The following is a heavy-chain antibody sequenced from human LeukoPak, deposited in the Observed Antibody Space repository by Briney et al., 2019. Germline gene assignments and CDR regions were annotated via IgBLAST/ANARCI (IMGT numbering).Heavy chain of an antibody. CDR3: ATTYYDFWSGYHTGLGYYYMDV. Sequence: SVKVSCKASGGTFSSYAISWVRQAPGQGLEWMGGIIPIFGTANYAQKFQGRVTITTDESTSTAYMELSSLRSEDTAVYYCATTYYDFWSGYHTGLGYYYMDVWGKGTTVTVSS. V-gene: IGHV1-69*05. CDR2: IIPIFGTA. J-gene: IGHJ6*03. CDR1: GGTFSSYA. D-gene: IGHD3-3*01.